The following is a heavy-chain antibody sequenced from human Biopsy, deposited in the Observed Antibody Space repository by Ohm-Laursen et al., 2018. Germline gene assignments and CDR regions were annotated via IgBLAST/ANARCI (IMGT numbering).Heavy chain of an antibody. J-gene: IGHJ3*02. CDR3: ARGEAGVYDALDI. CDR2: IYNSGST. CDR1: GGSMSSYY. D-gene: IGHD5/OR15-5a*01. V-gene: IGHV4-59*01. Sequence: GTLSLTCPVSGGSMSSYYWTWIRQPPGKGLGWIGYIYNSGSTNYNPSLKSRVTISVAVDTSKSQFSLRLSSVTAADTAMYYCARGEAGVYDALDIWGQGTMVIVSS.